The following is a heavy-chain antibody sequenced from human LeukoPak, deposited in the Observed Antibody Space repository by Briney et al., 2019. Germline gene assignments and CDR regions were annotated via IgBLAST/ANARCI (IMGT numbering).Heavy chain of an antibody. Sequence: PGGSLRLSCAASGFTFSNAWMSWVRQAPGKGLEWVSAISGSGGSTYYADSVKGRFTISRDNSKNTLYLQMNSLRAEDTAVYYCARGLYYYDSSGYYYLGYWGQGTLVTVSS. V-gene: IGHV3-23*01. CDR3: ARGLYYYDSSGYYYLGY. J-gene: IGHJ4*02. CDR2: ISGSGGST. CDR1: GFTFSNAW. D-gene: IGHD3-22*01.